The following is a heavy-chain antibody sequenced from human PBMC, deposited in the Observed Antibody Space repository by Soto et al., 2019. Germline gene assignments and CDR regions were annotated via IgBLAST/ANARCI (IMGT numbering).Heavy chain of an antibody. CDR1: GVSISSSRYY. CDR3: ARPVYVDTTMGIQFNWFDP. CDR2: IYYSGST. J-gene: IGHJ5*02. Sequence: SETLSLTCSVSGVSISSSRYYWGWIRQPPGRGLEWIGNIYYSGSTYYNPSLKSRVTISVDTSKNQLSLQLSSLTAADTAVYYCARPVYVDTTMGIQFNWFDPWGQGTLVTVSS. V-gene: IGHV4-39*01. D-gene: IGHD5-18*01.